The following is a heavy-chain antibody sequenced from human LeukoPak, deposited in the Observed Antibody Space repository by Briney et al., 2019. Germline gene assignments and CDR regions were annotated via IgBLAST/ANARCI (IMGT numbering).Heavy chain of an antibody. J-gene: IGHJ5*02. V-gene: IGHV2-26*01. Sequence: SGPVLVKPTETLTLTCTVSGFSLSNARMGVSWIRQPPGKALEWLAHIFSHDEKSYSTSLKSRLTISKDTSKSQVVLTMTNMDPVDTATYYCARIYTDYGDYVSDTWGQGTLVTVSS. CDR1: GFSLSNARMG. CDR2: IFSHDEK. D-gene: IGHD4-17*01. CDR3: ARIYTDYGDYVSDT.